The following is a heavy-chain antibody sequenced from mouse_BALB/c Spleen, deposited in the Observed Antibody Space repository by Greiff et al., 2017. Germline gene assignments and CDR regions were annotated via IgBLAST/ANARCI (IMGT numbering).Heavy chain of an antibody. CDR3: ARLFDYDVGFAY. CDR2: IDPANGNT. V-gene: IGHV14-3*02. CDR1: GFNIKDTY. Sequence: EVQLQESGAELVKPGASVKLSCTASGFNIKDTYMHWVKQRPEQGLEWIGRIDPANGNTKYDPKFQGKATITADTSSNTAYLQLSSLTSEDTAVYYCARLFDYDVGFAYWGQGTLVTVSA. J-gene: IGHJ3*01. D-gene: IGHD2-4*01.